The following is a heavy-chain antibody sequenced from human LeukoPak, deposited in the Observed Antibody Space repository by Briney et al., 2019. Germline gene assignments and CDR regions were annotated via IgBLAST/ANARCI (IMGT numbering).Heavy chain of an antibody. Sequence: PSETLSLTCTVSGGSISSGGYYWSWIRQPPGKGLEWIGYIYHSGSTYYNPSLKSRVTISVDRSKNQFSLKLSFVTAADTAVYYCASGYSSSWFDYWGQGTLVTVSS. V-gene: IGHV4-30-2*01. D-gene: IGHD6-13*01. CDR1: GGSISSGGYY. CDR2: IYHSGST. J-gene: IGHJ4*02. CDR3: ASGYSSSWFDY.